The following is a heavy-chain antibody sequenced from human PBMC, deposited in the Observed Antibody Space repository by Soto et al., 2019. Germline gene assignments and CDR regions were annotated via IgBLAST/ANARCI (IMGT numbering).Heavy chain of an antibody. J-gene: IGHJ3*02. D-gene: IGHD3-16*01. CDR3: ARGGRPAFDI. Sequence: GGSLRLSCAASGFTFSSYSMNWVRQAPGKGLEWVSSISSSSSYIYYADSVKGRFTISRDNAKNSLYLQMNSRRAEDTAVYYCARGGRPAFDIWGQGTMVTVSS. V-gene: IGHV3-21*04. CDR2: ISSSSSYI. CDR1: GFTFSSYS.